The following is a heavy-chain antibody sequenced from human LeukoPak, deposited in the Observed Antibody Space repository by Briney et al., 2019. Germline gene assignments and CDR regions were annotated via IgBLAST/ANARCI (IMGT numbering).Heavy chain of an antibody. V-gene: IGHV4-59*01. CDR1: GGSISTYY. D-gene: IGHD6-19*01. J-gene: IGHJ4*02. CDR3: ARDPEYSSGWYYFDY. Sequence: PSETLSLTCTVSGGSISTYYWSWIRQPPGKGLEWIGYIFYTGSTNYNPSLKSRVTISVDTSKNQFSLKLSSVTAADTAVYYCARDPEYSSGWYYFDYWGQGTLVTVSS. CDR2: IFYTGST.